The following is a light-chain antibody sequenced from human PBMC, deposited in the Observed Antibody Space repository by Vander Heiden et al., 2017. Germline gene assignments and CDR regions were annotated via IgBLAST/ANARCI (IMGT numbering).Light chain of an antibody. J-gene: IGKJ1*01. CDR1: QSIRND. V-gene: IGKV1-17*01. Sequence: DTQMTQSPSSLSASVGDRVTITCRASQSIRNDLGWYQQKPGHAPKRLIYVASTLQSGVPSRFSGSGSGTEFTLTISSLQPEDFATYYCRQPNHYPRTFGQRTNVEIK. CDR3: RQPNHYPRT. CDR2: VAS.